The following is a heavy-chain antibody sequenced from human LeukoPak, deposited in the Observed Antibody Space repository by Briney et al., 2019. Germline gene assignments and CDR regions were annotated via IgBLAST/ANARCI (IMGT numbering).Heavy chain of an antibody. V-gene: IGHV3-48*01. J-gene: IGHJ4*02. CDR2: ISSSSSTI. CDR1: GFTFSRDA. Sequence: GRSLRLSCAASGFTFSRDAMHWVRQAPGKGLEWVSYISSSSSTIYYADSVKGRFTISRDNAKNSLYLQMNSLRAEDTAVYYCARMYYYDFDYWGQGTLVTVSS. D-gene: IGHD3-10*01. CDR3: ARMYYYDFDY.